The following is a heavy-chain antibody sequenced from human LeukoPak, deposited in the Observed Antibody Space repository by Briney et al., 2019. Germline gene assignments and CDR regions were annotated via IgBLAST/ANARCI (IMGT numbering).Heavy chain of an antibody. D-gene: IGHD3-10*01. J-gene: IGHJ5*02. Sequence: SQTLSLTCTVSGGSISSGDYYWSWIRQPPGKGLEWIGYIYYSGSTYYNPSLKSRVTISLDRSKNQFSLKLSSVTAADTAVYYCARDPGKGNWFDPWGQGTLVTVSS. V-gene: IGHV4-30-2*01. CDR3: ARDPGKGNWFDP. CDR1: GGSISSGDYY. CDR2: IYYSGST.